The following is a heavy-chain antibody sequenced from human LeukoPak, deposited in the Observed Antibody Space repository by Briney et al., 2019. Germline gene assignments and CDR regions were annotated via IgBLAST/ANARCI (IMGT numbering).Heavy chain of an antibody. J-gene: IGHJ4*02. CDR2: ISSSGSTI. V-gene: IGHV3-11*04. D-gene: IGHD5-18*01. CDR1: GFTFSDYY. Sequence: GGSLRLSCAASGFTFSDYYMGWIRQAPGKGLEWVSYISSSGSTIKYADSVKGRFTISRDNAKNSLYLQMNSLRAEDTAVYYCARRWIQLWALDYWGQGTLVTVSS. CDR3: ARRWIQLWALDY.